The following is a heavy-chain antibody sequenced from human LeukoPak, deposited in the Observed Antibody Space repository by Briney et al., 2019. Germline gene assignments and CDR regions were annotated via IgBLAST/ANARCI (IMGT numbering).Heavy chain of an antibody. Sequence: GGSLRLSCTASEFTFISYAMTWVRQAPGKGQEWVSAISGSGGTTYYADSVKGRFTISRDNSKNTLYLQMNSLRAEDTAVYYCAKDRDDSSGYPYDAFDIWGQGTMVTVSS. D-gene: IGHD3-22*01. CDR3: AKDRDDSSGYPYDAFDI. J-gene: IGHJ3*02. V-gene: IGHV3-23*01. CDR1: EFTFISYA. CDR2: ISGSGGTT.